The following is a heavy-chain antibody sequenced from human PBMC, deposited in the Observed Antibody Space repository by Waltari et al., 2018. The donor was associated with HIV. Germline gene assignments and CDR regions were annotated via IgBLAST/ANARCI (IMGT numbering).Heavy chain of an antibody. CDR2: IWYDGRNV. J-gene: IGHJ4*02. Sequence: QVQLVESGGGVVQPGRSLRLSCAASGFTFKNYGYNWVRQAPGKGLGWVAFIWYDGRNVLFSDAGKGRFTISRDNAKNSLYLQMNSLRDEDTAVYYCARDPTRDSNSYYFDYWGQGTLVTVSS. CDR1: GFTFKNYG. CDR3: ARDPTRDSNSYYFDY. V-gene: IGHV3-33*01. D-gene: IGHD2-2*01.